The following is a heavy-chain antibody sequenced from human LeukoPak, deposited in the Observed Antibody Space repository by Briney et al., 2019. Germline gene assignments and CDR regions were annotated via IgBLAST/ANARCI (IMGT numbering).Heavy chain of an antibody. Sequence: PSETLSLTCAVSGGSISSGGYSWSWIRQPPGKGLEWIGYIYHSGSTYYSPSLKSRVTISVDRSKNQFSLKLSSVTAADTAVYYCARGATYYYGMDVWGQGTTVTVSS. CDR1: GGSISSGGYS. V-gene: IGHV4-30-2*01. J-gene: IGHJ6*02. CDR2: IYHSGST. CDR3: ARGATYYYGMDV. D-gene: IGHD1-26*01.